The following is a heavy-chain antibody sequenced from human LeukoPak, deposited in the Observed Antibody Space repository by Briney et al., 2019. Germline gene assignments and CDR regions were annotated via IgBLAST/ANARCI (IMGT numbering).Heavy chain of an antibody. CDR3: ARGRYSGSSYSFDY. D-gene: IGHD6-6*01. CDR1: GYTFTGYY. J-gene: IGHJ4*02. CDR2: INPNSGGT. V-gene: IGHV1-2*02. Sequence: ASVKVSCKASGYTFTGYYMHWVRQAPGQGLEWMGWINPNSGGTNYAQKFQGRVAMTRDTSISTAYMELSRLRSDDTAVYYCARGRYSGSSYSFDYWGQGTLVTVSS.